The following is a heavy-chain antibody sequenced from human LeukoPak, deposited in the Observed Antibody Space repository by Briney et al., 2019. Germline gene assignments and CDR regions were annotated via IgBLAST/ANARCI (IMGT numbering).Heavy chain of an antibody. V-gene: IGHV3-7*01. CDR3: ARVFDFWSGYYVAHYYYYMDV. Sequence: GGSLRLSCAASGFTFSSYWMSWVRQAPGKGLEWVANIKQDGSEKYYVDSVKGRFTISRDNAKNSLYLQMNSLRAEDTAVYYCARVFDFWSGYYVAHYYYYMDVWGKGTTVTVSS. J-gene: IGHJ6*03. CDR1: GFTFSSYW. D-gene: IGHD3-3*01. CDR2: IKQDGSEK.